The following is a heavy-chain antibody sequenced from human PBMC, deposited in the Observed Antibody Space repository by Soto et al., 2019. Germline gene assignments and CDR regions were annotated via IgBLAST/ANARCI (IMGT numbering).Heavy chain of an antibody. Sequence: PSETLSLTCTVSGGSISSSSYYWGWIRQPPGKGLEWIGSIYYSGSTYYNPSLKSRVTISVDTSKNQFSLKLSSVTAADTAVYYCARVIKEVVVTTVTIYMDVWGKGTTVTVSS. D-gene: IGHD4-17*01. CDR3: ARVIKEVVVTTVTIYMDV. J-gene: IGHJ6*03. V-gene: IGHV4-39*01. CDR1: GGSISSSSYY. CDR2: IYYSGST.